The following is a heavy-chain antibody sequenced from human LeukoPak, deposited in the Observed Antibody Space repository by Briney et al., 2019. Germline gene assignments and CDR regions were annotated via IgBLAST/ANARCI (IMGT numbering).Heavy chain of an antibody. J-gene: IGHJ4*02. CDR2: IYYSGST. CDR1: GGSISSYY. CDR3: ARVTGYRIEDYFDY. D-gene: IGHD6-13*01. Sequence: RPSETLSLTRTVSGGSISSYYWSWIRQPPGKGLEWIGYIYYSGSTNYNPSLKSRVTISVETSKNEFSLKLRSVTAADTAVYYCARVTGYRIEDYFDYWGQGTLVTVSS. V-gene: IGHV4-59*01.